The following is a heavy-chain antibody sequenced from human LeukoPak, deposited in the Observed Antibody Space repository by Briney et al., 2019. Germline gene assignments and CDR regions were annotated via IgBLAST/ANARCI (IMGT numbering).Heavy chain of an antibody. CDR3: ARDQGADGVDL. Sequence: GGSLRLSCAASGLRFSTYDMTWVRQAPGKGLEWVSYIGSSTRTMYYAESLKGRFIISRDNAKNSLYLQMNSLRSEDTAVYYCARDQGADGVDLWGQGTLVTVSS. CDR2: IGSSTRTM. D-gene: IGHD5-24*01. V-gene: IGHV3-48*03. CDR1: GLRFSTYD. J-gene: IGHJ5*02.